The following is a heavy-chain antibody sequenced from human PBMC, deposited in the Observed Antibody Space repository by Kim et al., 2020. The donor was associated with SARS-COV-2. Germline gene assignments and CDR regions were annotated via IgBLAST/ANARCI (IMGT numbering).Heavy chain of an antibody. CDR1: GYTLTELS. CDR3: ATRRYGSGYYYYYYGMDV. D-gene: IGHD3-10*01. CDR2: FDPEDGET. Sequence: ASVKVSCKVSGYTLTELSMHWVRQAPGKGLEWMGGFDPEDGETIYAQKFQGRVTMTEDTSTDTAYMELSSLRSEDTAVYYCATRRYGSGYYYYYYGMDVWGQGTTVTVSS. V-gene: IGHV1-24*01. J-gene: IGHJ6*02.